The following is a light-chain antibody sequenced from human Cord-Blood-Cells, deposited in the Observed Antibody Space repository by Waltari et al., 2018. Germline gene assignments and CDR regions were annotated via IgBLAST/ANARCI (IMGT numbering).Light chain of an antibody. CDR2: EGS. Sequence: QSALTQPASVSGSPGRSITISCTGTSSDVGRYNLVSWYQQHPGKAPKLMIYEGSKRPSGVSNRFSGSKSGNTASLTISGLQAEDEADYYCCSYAGSSLPYVFGTGTKVTVL. CDR3: CSYAGSSLPYV. J-gene: IGLJ1*01. V-gene: IGLV2-23*01. CDR1: SSDVGRYNL.